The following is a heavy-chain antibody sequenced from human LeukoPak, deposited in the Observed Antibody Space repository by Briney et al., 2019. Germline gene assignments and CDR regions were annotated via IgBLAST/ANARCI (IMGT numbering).Heavy chain of an antibody. D-gene: IGHD6-19*01. CDR2: IFDAGRT. CDR3: AGATKWLAHDP. V-gene: IGHV3-53*01. Sequence: GGSLRLSCAASGFTVSGTYMSWVRQAAGKGWEWVSTIFDAGRTTYADSVKGRFTISRDNYKNTLLLQMNSLRADDTAVYYCAGATKWLAHDPWGQGTLVTVSS. J-gene: IGHJ5*02. CDR1: GFTVSGTY.